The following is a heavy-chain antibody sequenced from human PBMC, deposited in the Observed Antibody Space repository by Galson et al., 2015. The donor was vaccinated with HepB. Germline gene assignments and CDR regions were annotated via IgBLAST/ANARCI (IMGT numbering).Heavy chain of an antibody. CDR2: ISSSSSTI. D-gene: IGHD6-19*01. J-gene: IGHJ6*02. CDR3: ARGILEWLVHYGMDV. Sequence: SLRLSCSASGFTFSSYSMNWVRRAPGKGLEWVSYISSSSSTIYYADSVKGRFTISRDNAKNSLYLQMNSLRDEDTAVYYCARGILEWLVHYGMDVWGQGTTVTVSS. V-gene: IGHV3-48*02. CDR1: GFTFSSYS.